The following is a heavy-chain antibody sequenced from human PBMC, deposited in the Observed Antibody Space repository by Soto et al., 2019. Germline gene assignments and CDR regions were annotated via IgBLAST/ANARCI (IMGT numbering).Heavy chain of an antibody. D-gene: IGHD6-19*01. Sequence: ASVKVSCKASGYTFTSYGISWVRQAPGQGLEWMGWISAYNGNTNYAQKLQGRVTMTTDTSTSTAYMELRSLRSDDTAVYYCARDGSSGWYLGDAFDIWGQGTMVTVSS. V-gene: IGHV1-18*01. CDR2: ISAYNGNT. CDR3: ARDGSSGWYLGDAFDI. CDR1: GYTFTSYG. J-gene: IGHJ3*02.